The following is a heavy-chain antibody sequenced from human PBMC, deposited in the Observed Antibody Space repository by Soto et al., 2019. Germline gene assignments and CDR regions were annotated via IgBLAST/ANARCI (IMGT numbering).Heavy chain of an antibody. CDR3: ARESEDLTSNFDY. CDR1: GFTFTRYS. Sequence: EVQLVESGGGLVKPGGSLRLSCAAPGFTFTRYSMNWVRQAPGKGLEWGSSISSTTNYIYYGDSMKGRFTISRDNAKNSLYLEMNSLRAEDTVVYYCARESEDLTSNFDYWGQGTLVTVSS. CDR2: ISSTTNYI. V-gene: IGHV3-21*06. J-gene: IGHJ4*02.